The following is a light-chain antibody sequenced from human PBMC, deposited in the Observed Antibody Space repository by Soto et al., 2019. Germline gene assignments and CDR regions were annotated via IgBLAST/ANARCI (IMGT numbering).Light chain of an antibody. CDR1: TGAVTDGHY. CDR3: LLSFGGARRV. Sequence: QAVVTQEPSLTVSPGGTVTLTCASSTGAVTDGHYPYWFQQKPGQAPRTLIYDTSNKHSWTPARFSGSLLGGKPVLTLSGAQPEDEGDYFCLLSFGGARRVFGGGTKLTVL. V-gene: IGLV7-46*01. CDR2: DTS. J-gene: IGLJ2*01.